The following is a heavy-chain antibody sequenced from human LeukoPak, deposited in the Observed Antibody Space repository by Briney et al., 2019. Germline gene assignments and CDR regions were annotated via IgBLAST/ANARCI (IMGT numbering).Heavy chain of an antibody. J-gene: IGHJ3*02. D-gene: IGHD6-13*01. V-gene: IGHV3-11*04. Sequence: PGGSLRLSCAAFRFTFSDYYMSWIRQAPGKGLEWVSDISSSGSTMFYADSVKGRFTISRDNAKNSLYLQMNSLRAEDTAVYYCARDPPFSSSWGYDAFDIWGQGTMVTVSS. CDR2: ISSSGSTM. CDR1: RFTFSDYY. CDR3: ARDPPFSSSWGYDAFDI.